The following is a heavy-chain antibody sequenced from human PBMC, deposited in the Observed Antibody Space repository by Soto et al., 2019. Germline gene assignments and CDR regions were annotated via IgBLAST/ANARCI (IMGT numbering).Heavy chain of an antibody. V-gene: IGHV4-4*07. CDR2: IYTSGST. CDR3: ARSIVGATTVPPHWYFDL. Sequence: QVQLQESGPGLVKPSETLSLTCTVSGGSISSYYWSWIRQPAGKGLEWIGRIYTSGSTNYNPSLKSRVTMSVDTSKNQFSLKLSSVTAADTAVYYCARSIVGATTVPPHWYFDLWGRGTLVTVSS. D-gene: IGHD1-26*01. CDR1: GGSISSYY. J-gene: IGHJ2*01.